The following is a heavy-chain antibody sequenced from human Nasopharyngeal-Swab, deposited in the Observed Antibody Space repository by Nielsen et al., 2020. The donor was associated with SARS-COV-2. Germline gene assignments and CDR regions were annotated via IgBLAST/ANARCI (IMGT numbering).Heavy chain of an antibody. CDR3: ARANRSGIFGVVLNFDY. CDR2: IHYTGSD. J-gene: IGHJ4*02. Sequence: SEPLSLTCTVSGGSIRSAGYYWSWIRQHPGKGLEWIGYIHYTGSDYYNPSLETRLTISVDTSKNQFSLELSSVTAADTAVYYCARANRSGIFGVVLNFDYWGQGTLVTVSS. CDR1: GGSIRSAGYY. D-gene: IGHD3-3*01. V-gene: IGHV4-31*03.